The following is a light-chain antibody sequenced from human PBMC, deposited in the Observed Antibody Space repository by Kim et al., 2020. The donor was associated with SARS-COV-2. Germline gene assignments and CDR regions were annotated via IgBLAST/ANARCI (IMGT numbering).Light chain of an antibody. CDR2: AAS. J-gene: IGKJ1*01. CDR1: QTISSY. CDR3: QQSYSNPQT. V-gene: IGKV1-39*01. Sequence: ASIGARVTITCRASQTISSYLNWYQQKPGEAPKLLIYAASSLQSGVPSRFSGSGPGTDFTLTISDLQPEDFGTYYCQQSYSNPQTFGQGTKVDIK.